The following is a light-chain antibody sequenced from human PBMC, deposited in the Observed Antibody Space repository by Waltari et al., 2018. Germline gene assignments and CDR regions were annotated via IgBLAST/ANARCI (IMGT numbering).Light chain of an antibody. CDR2: ADT. CDR3: EAWDDSLEGPL. CDR1: RSNIGSNT. Sequence: QSVLTQAPSASGTPGPRVTIPCSGSRSNIGSNTVNWYQQVPGPAPKLLLYADTQRPPAVPGRFSGSRSGTSASLAISGLQSEDEADYYCEAWDDSLEGPLFGGGTKLTVL. V-gene: IGLV1-44*01. J-gene: IGLJ2*01.